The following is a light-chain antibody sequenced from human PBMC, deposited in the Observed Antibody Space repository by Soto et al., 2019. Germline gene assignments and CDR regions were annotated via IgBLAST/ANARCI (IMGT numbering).Light chain of an antibody. CDR3: QQYNSYWT. J-gene: IGKJ1*01. CDR1: HSISSW. Sequence: DIQMTQSPSTLSASVGDRVTITCRASHSISSWLAWYRQKPGKAPELLIYGASSLESGVPSRFSGRGSGTEFTLTISSLQPDDFATYYCQQYNSYWTFGQGTKVDIK. V-gene: IGKV1-5*01. CDR2: GAS.